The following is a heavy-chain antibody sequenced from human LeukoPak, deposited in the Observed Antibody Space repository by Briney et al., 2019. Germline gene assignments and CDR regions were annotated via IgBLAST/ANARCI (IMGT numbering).Heavy chain of an antibody. CDR1: GGSISSGDYY. CDR2: IYYSGST. J-gene: IGHJ5*02. D-gene: IGHD2-2*02. CDR3: AREYQPLLYPGWFDP. Sequence: SSETLSLTCTVSGGSISSGDYYWSWIRQPPGKGLEWIGYIYYSGSTYYNPSLKSRVTISVDTSKNQFSLKLSSVTAADTAVYYCAREYQPLLYPGWFDPWGQGTLVTVSS. V-gene: IGHV4-30-4*01.